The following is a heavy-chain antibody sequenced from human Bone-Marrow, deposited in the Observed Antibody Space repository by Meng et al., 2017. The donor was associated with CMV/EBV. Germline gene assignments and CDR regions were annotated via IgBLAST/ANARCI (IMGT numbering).Heavy chain of an antibody. V-gene: IGHV3-21*01. J-gene: IGHJ6*02. CDR1: GFSVSDNY. D-gene: IGHD4-11*01. Sequence: GGSLRLSCAASGFSVSDNYMTWVRQAPGKGLEWVSSISSSSSYIYYADSVKGRFTISRDNAKNSLYLQMNSLRAEDTAVYYCAREGSGNWWTVTTSYYYYYYGMDVWGQGTTVTVSS. CDR3: AREGSGNWWTVTTSYYYYYYGMDV. CDR2: ISSSSSYI.